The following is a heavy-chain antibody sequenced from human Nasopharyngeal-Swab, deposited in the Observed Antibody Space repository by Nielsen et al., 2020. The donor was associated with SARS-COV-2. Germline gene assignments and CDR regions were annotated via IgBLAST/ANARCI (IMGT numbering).Heavy chain of an antibody. D-gene: IGHD6-13*01. J-gene: IGHJ5*02. CDR1: GFTFSSYS. Sequence: GESLKISCAASGFTFSSYSMNWVRQAPGKGLEWVSSISSSSSYIYYADSVKGRFTISRDNSKNTLYLQMNSLRAEDTAVYYCATSPGIAAAGPNWFDPWGQGTLVTVSS. V-gene: IGHV3-21*04. CDR2: ISSSSSYI. CDR3: ATSPGIAAAGPNWFDP.